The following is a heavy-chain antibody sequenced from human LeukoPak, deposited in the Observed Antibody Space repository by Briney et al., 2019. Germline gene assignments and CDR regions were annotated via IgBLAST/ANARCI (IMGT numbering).Heavy chain of an antibody. CDR1: GFTFSGYW. CDR3: ARRRGYSGYDLVRGFDY. V-gene: IGHV3-7*01. Sequence: GGALRLSGAASGFTFSGYWMSWVRQAPGKGLGGVANIKQDGSEKYYVDTVKGRFTISRDNARNSLYLQMNSLRAEDTAVYYCARRRGYSGYDLVRGFDYWGQGTLVTVSS. J-gene: IGHJ4*02. CDR2: IKQDGSEK. D-gene: IGHD5-12*01.